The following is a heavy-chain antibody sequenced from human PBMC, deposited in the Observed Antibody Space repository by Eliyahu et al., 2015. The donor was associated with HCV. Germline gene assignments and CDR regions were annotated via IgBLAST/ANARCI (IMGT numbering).Heavy chain of an antibody. D-gene: IGHD4-11*01. Sequence: QVQLVQSGXEVXKPGASVXVSCKASGFSFTDSCMHWVRQAPGQGLEWMGWLNPNSGGTNFAQKFQGRVTMTRDTSINTVYMELSRLTSDDTAVYYCARGDYIDPIDYWGQGTLVTVSS. CDR3: ARGDYIDPIDY. J-gene: IGHJ4*02. CDR2: LNPNSGGT. CDR1: GFSFTDSC. V-gene: IGHV1-2*02.